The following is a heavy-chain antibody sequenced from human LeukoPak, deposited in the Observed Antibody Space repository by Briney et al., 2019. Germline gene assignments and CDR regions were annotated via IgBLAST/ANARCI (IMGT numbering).Heavy chain of an antibody. V-gene: IGHV4-34*01. D-gene: IGHD6-6*01. CDR1: GGSFSGYY. Sequence: SETLSLTCAVYGGSFSGYYWSWIRQPPGKGLEWIGEINHSGSTNYNPSLKSRVTISVDTSKNQFSLKLSSVTAADTAVYYCARSSSSSSDYWGQGALVTVSS. J-gene: IGHJ4*02. CDR3: ARSSSSSSDY. CDR2: INHSGST.